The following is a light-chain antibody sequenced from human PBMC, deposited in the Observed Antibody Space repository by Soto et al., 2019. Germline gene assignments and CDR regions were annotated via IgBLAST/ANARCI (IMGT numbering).Light chain of an antibody. CDR2: GAS. V-gene: IGKV3-20*01. J-gene: IGKJ4*01. CDR1: QSVTSNY. Sequence: VLTQCPSTLSLFPGATATLSCTASQSVTSNYLGWYQKRPGQAPRLLIYGASSRATGIPDRFSGSGSGTDFTLTINSLQPEDFATYYCQQGHSFPLTFGGGTKVDIK. CDR3: QQGHSFPLT.